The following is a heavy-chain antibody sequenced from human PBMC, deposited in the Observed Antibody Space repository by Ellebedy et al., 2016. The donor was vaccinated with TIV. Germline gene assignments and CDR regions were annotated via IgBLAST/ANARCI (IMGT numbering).Heavy chain of an antibody. V-gene: IGHV5-51*01. CDR2: IYPVDSETIT. Sequence: GESLKISCKASGYSFTTYWIGWVRQMPGIGLPWMGIIYPVDSETITRYSPSFQGHVTISVDNSINTAYLQWSSLKASDTPMYYCARQGERPFDFWGQGTLVTVSS. J-gene: IGHJ4*02. CDR3: ARQGERPFDF. D-gene: IGHD1-1*01. CDR1: GYSFTTYW.